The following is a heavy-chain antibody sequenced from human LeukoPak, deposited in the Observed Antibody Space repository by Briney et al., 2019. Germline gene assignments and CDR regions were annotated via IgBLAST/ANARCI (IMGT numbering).Heavy chain of an antibody. J-gene: IGHJ4*02. CDR1: GETFSGHY. Sequence: SETLSLTCAVSGETFSGHYWSWIRQPPGKGLEYIGEVNDNGRTIYNPSLESRVTVSVDNSKNQFSLKLSSVTAADTAVYYCAKMTPVTSFQLLVLDSWGPGTLVTISS. CDR2: VNDNGRT. CDR3: AKMTPVTSFQLLVLDS. V-gene: IGHV4-34*08. D-gene: IGHD4-11*01.